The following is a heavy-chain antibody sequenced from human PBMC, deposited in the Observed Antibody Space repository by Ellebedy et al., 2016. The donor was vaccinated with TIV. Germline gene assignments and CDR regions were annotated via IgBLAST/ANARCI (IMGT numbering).Heavy chain of an antibody. J-gene: IGHJ4*02. V-gene: IGHV1-18*04. CDR3: ARSLYFGDFPFDS. Sequence: AASVKVSCKASGYTFTSYYMHWVRQAPGEGLEWMGWISAYNGNTLYIEKFQGRVTMTTDTSTNTAYMELRSLRSDDTAVYFCARSLYFGDFPFDSWGQGTLVTVSS. CDR1: GYTFTSYY. CDR2: ISAYNGNT. D-gene: IGHD3-10*01.